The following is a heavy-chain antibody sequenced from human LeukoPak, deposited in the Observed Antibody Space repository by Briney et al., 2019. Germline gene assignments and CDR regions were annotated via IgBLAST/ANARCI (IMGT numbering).Heavy chain of an antibody. V-gene: IGHV1-18*01. D-gene: IGHD3-9*01. CDR1: GYTFTSYG. CDR2: ISAYNGNT. Sequence: ASVKVSCKASGYTFTSYGISWVRQAPGQGLEWMGWISAYNGNTNYAQKLQGRVTMTTDTSTSTAYMELRSLRSDDTAVYYCARGVMTNLRYFDWRLAFDIWGQGTMVTVSS. CDR3: ARGVMTNLRYFDWRLAFDI. J-gene: IGHJ3*02.